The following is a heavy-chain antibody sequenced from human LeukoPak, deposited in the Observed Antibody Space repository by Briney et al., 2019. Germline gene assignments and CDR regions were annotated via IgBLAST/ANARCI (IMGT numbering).Heavy chain of an antibody. CDR3: APLPRGMYSSSPLDY. J-gene: IGHJ4*02. V-gene: IGHV3-30*02. D-gene: IGHD6-13*01. CDR1: GFTFSSYG. Sequence: PGGSLRLSCAASGFTFSSYGMHWVRQAPGKGLEWVAFIRYDGSNKYYADSVKGRFTISRDSSKNTLYLQMNSLRAEDTAVYYCAPLPRGMYSSSPLDYWGQGTLVTVSS. CDR2: IRYDGSNK.